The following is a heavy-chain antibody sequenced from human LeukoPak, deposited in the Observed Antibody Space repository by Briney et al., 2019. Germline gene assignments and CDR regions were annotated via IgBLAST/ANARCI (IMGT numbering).Heavy chain of an antibody. CDR3: ARRLPDSYFDY. CDR1: GGSISSGGFY. Sequence: PSETLSLTCTVSGGSISSGGFYWSWIRQHPGKGLEWIGYIYHTGTTYYNPSLKSRVIISVDTSKNQFSLQLSSVTAADTAVYCCARRLPDSYFDYWGQGTLVTVSS. V-gene: IGHV4-31*03. CDR2: IYHTGTT. J-gene: IGHJ4*02.